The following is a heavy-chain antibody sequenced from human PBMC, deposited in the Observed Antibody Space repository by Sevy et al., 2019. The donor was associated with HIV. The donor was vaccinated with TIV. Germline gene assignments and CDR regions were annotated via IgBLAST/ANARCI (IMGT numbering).Heavy chain of an antibody. Sequence: GGSLRLSCAASGFTFDDYAMHWVRQAPGKGLEWVSIISASGDHTYYADSVKGRFTISRDNSKNTLYLQMNGLRAEDTAVYYCAIEGTHRRRDYGGRGTLVTVSS. CDR2: ISASGDHT. CDR3: AIEGTHRRRDY. J-gene: IGHJ4*02. V-gene: IGHV3-23*01. CDR1: GFTFDDYA.